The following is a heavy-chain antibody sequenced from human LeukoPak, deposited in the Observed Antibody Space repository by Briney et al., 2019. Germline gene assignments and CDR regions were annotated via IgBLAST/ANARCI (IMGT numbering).Heavy chain of an antibody. V-gene: IGHV3-23*01. D-gene: IGHD2-2*01. CDR3: AGYCSTTSCYSSPNWFDP. Sequence: PGGTLRLSCAASGFTFSSYGMSWVRQAPGKGLGWISGISGSGGNTYYADSVKGRFTISRDNSKNTLYLQMNSLRAEDTAVYYCAGYCSTTSCYSSPNWFDPWGQGTLVTVSS. CDR2: ISGSGGNT. CDR1: GFTFSSYG. J-gene: IGHJ5*02.